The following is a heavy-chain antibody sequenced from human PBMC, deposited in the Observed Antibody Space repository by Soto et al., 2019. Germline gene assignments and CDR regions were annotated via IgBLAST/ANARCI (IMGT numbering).Heavy chain of an antibody. Sequence: PGESLKISCKGSGYSFTSYWIGWVRQMPGKGLEWMGIIYPGDSDTRYSPSFQGQVTISADKSISTAYLQWSSLKASDTAMYYCARHQHGGYVEYAFDIWGQGTMVTVSS. CDR3: ARHQHGGYVEYAFDI. D-gene: IGHD5-12*01. CDR2: IYPGDSDT. J-gene: IGHJ3*02. CDR1: GYSFTSYW. V-gene: IGHV5-51*01.